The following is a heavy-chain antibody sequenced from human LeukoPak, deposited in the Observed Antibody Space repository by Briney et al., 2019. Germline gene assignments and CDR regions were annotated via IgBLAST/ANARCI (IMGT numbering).Heavy chain of an antibody. J-gene: IGHJ3*02. D-gene: IGHD3-10*01. CDR1: GFTFSTYI. Sequence: GGSLRLSCAASGFTFSTYIMHWVRQAPGKGLEWVAAIATDGSQTFYIGSVKGRFTISRDNSKNILYLQMNSLRAEDTAVYFGERERQDTIVHSGAFDIWGQGTMVTVSS. CDR3: ERERQDTIVHSGAFDI. CDR2: IATDGSQT. V-gene: IGHV3-30-3*01.